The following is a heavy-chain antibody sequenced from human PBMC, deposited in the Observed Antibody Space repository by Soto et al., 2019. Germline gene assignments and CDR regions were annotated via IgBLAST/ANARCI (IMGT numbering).Heavy chain of an antibody. CDR1: GGTSRSLS. CDR2: ITPLFGIP. Sequence: QVQLVQSGAEVKKPGSSVKVSCKASGGTSRSLSITWVRQAPGQGLEWMGGITPLFGIPNYPQKFQGRLTITADKSTGTAYLELSSLRSEDTAVYYCARDTHSAGVWFDTWGRGTLVTVSS. V-gene: IGHV1-69*17. J-gene: IGHJ5*02. D-gene: IGHD2-21*01. CDR3: ARDTHSAGVWFDT.